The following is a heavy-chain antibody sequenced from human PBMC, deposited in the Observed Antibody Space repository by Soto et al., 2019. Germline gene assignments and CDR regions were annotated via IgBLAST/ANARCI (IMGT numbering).Heavy chain of an antibody. D-gene: IGHD3-22*01. CDR3: ARQASGYYYGWFDP. V-gene: IGHV4-30-2*01. Sequence: LSLTCAVSGGSISSGGYSWSWIRQPPGKGLEWIGYIYHSGSTYYNPSLKSRVTISVDRSKNQFSLKLSSVTAADTAVYYCARQASGYYYGWFDPWGQGTLVTVSS. CDR2: IYHSGST. J-gene: IGHJ5*02. CDR1: GGSISSGGYS.